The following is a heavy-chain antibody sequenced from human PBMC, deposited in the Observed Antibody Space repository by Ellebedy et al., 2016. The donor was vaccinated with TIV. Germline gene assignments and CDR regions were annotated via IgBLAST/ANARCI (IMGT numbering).Heavy chain of an antibody. CDR1: GGTFSNYG. Sequence: SVKVSXXASGGTFSNYGISWVRQAPGQGLEWMGGIIPKFGTPNYAQKFQGRVTLNVDKSTNTAYMELKSLRSEDTAVYYCARLDDSSGYYFDFWGQGTRVTVSS. J-gene: IGHJ4*02. CDR3: ARLDDSSGYYFDF. D-gene: IGHD3-22*01. V-gene: IGHV1-69*06. CDR2: IIPKFGTP.